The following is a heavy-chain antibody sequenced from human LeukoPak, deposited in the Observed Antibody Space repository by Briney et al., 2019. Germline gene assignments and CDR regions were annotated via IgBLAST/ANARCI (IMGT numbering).Heavy chain of an antibody. Sequence: SETLSLTCTVSGGSISSSSNYWGWIRQPPGKGLEWIASIYYSGSTYYNPSLKSRVTISVDASKNQFSLNLSSVTAADTAVYYCARISSWSGFDAFDIWGQGTMVTVSS. CDR2: IYYSGST. CDR1: GGSISSSSNY. D-gene: IGHD6-13*01. V-gene: IGHV4-39*01. J-gene: IGHJ3*02. CDR3: ARISSWSGFDAFDI.